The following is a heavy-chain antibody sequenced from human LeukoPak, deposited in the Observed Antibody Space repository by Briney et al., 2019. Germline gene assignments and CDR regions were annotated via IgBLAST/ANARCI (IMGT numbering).Heavy chain of an antibody. CDR3: ARVNSGTFYDFWSGYSPETDY. CDR2: INSYNGNT. D-gene: IGHD3-3*01. CDR1: GYTFSNYG. Sequence: ASVKVSCKASGYTFSNYGISWVRQAPGQGLEWMGWINSYNGNTNYAQNLQGRVTMTRNTSISTAYMELSSLRSEDTAVYYCARVNSGTFYDFWSGYSPETDYWGQGTLVTVSS. J-gene: IGHJ4*02. V-gene: IGHV1-18*01.